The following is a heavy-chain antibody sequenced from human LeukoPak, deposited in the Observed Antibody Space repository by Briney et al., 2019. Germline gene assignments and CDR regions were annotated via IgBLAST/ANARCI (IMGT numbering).Heavy chain of an antibody. V-gene: IGHV4-59*11. D-gene: IGHD3-9*01. CDR3: ARGLGILTGYYTLPYDY. Sequence: SETLSLTCTVSGGSISSHYWSWIRQPPGKGLEWIGYIYYSGSTNYNPSLKSRVTISVDTSKNQFSLKLSSVTAADTAVYYCARGLGILTGYYTLPYDYWGQGTLVTVSS. CDR1: GGSISSHY. J-gene: IGHJ4*02. CDR2: IYYSGST.